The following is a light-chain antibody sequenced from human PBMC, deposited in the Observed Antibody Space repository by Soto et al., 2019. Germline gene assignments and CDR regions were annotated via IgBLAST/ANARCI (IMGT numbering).Light chain of an antibody. V-gene: IGLV2-14*01. Sequence: QSALTQPASVFGSPGQSITISCTGTSSDVGGYNYVSWYQQHPGKAPKLMIYEVSNRPSGVSNRFSGSKSDNTASLTISGLQAEDEADYYCSSYTSFSTYVFGTGTKVTVL. J-gene: IGLJ1*01. CDR3: SSYTSFSTYV. CDR2: EVS. CDR1: SSDVGGYNY.